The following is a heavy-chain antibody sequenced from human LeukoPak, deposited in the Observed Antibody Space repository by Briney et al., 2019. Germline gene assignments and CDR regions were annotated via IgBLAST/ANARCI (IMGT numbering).Heavy chain of an antibody. CDR3: ARDTYYDFWSGYYSGGLDY. CDR1: GFTFSSYW. D-gene: IGHD3-3*01. CDR2: IKQDGSEK. J-gene: IGHJ4*02. V-gene: IGHV3-7*01. Sequence: GGSLRLSCAASGFTFSSYWMSWVRQAPGKGLGWVANIKQDGSEKYYVDSVKGRFTISRDNAKNSLYLQMNSLRAEDTAVYYCARDTYYDFWSGYYSGGLDYWGQGTLVTVSS.